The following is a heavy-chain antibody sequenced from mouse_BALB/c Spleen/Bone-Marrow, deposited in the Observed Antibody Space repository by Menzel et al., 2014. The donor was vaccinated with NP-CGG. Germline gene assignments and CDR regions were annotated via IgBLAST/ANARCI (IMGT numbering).Heavy chain of an antibody. V-gene: IGHV2-6-7*01. D-gene: IGHD2-4*01. CDR3: ARDSFLITRALDY. CDR2: IWGDGST. Sequence: VKLVESGPGLVAPSQSLSITCTVSGFSLTGYGVSWVRQPPGKGLEWLGMIWGDGSTDYNSALKSRLSISKDNSKSQVFLKMNSLQTDDTARYYCARDSFLITRALDYWGQGTSVTVPS. CDR1: GFSLTGYG. J-gene: IGHJ4*01.